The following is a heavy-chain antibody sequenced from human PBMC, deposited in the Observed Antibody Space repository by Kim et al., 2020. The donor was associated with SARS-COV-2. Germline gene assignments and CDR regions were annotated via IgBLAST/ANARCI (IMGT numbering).Heavy chain of an antibody. Sequence: GGSLRLSCAASGFNIFTCCVHWVRQAPGKGLVWVARFHPDEDKTNYADSVKGRFTISRDNAKNTLYLQMDSLRGEDTAVYYCARDFDAAGGYWGQGTQVIVSS. CDR3: ARDFDAAGGY. J-gene: IGHJ4*02. CDR2: FHPDEDKT. CDR1: GFNIFTCC. V-gene: IGHV3-74*01. D-gene: IGHD3-9*01.